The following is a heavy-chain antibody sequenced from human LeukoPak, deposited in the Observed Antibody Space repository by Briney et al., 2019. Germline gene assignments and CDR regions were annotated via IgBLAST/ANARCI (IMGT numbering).Heavy chain of an antibody. CDR1: GFTFSSYN. CDR2: ITSGSSYR. V-gene: IGHV3-21*01. CDR3: ARGGHSSGYFGFDP. Sequence: PGGSLRLSCAASGFTFSSYNMNWVRQAPGKGLEWVSSITSGSSYRFYADSVKGRFTISRDNAKNSLYLQMNSLRAEDTAVYYCARGGHSSGYFGFDPWGQGTLVTVSS. D-gene: IGHD3-22*01. J-gene: IGHJ5*02.